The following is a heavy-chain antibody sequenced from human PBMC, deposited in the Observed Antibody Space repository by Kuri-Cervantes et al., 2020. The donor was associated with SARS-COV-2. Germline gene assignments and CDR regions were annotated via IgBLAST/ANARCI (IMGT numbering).Heavy chain of an antibody. CDR3: AKSLGDIVVVPAGYYYYYGMDV. CDR2: ISWNSGSI. Sequence: SLKISCAASGFTFDDYAMHWVRQAPGKGLEWVSGISWNSGSIGYADSVKGRFTISRDNAKNSLYLQMNSLRAKDTALYYCAKSLGDIVVVPAGYYYYYGMDVWGQGTTVTVSS. V-gene: IGHV3-9*01. D-gene: IGHD2-2*01. J-gene: IGHJ6*02. CDR1: GFTFDDYA.